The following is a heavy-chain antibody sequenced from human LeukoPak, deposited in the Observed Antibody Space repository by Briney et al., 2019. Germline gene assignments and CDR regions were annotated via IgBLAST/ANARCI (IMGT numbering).Heavy chain of an antibody. CDR1: GGSINTNSYY. CDR2: IYYSGST. CDR3: ARLSHLGVTDF. V-gene: IGHV4-39*01. D-gene: IGHD2-8*01. Sequence: PSETLSLTCTVSGGSINTNSYYWGWIRQPPGKGLEWIGSIYYSGSTYYNPSLKSRVTMSIDMSKRQFSLKLSSVTAADTAVYYCARLSHLGVTDFWGQGTLVPVSS. J-gene: IGHJ4*02.